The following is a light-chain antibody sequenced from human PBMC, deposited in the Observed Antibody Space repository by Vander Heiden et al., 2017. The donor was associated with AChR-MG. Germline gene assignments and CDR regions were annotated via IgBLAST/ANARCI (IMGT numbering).Light chain of an antibody. CDR3: SSYAGSNNVL. J-gene: IGLJ2*01. V-gene: IGLV2-8*01. CDR1: SRAVGGYNY. CDR2: EVT. Sequence: QSALTQPPSASGSPGPSLTISCTGTSRAVGGYNYVSWYQQHPGRAPKLVIYEVTKRPSGVPDRFSGSKSGNTASLTVSGLQAEDEAEYYCSSYAGSNNVLFGGGTKLTVL.